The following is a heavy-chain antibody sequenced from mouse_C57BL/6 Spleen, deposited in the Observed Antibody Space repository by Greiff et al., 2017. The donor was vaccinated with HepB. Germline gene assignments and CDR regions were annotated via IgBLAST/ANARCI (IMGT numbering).Heavy chain of an antibody. V-gene: IGHV1-39*01. CDR3: ARKTTVVSSFGD. CDR2: INTNYGTT. CDR1: GYSFTDYN. J-gene: IGHJ2*01. Sequence: EVQLVESGPELVKPGASVKISCKASGYSFTDYNMNWVQQSNGKSLEWIGVINTNYGTTSYNQKFKGKATLTVNQSTSTAYRQLNSLTSEDSAVYYCARKTTVVSSFGDWGQGTTLS. D-gene: IGHD1-1*01.